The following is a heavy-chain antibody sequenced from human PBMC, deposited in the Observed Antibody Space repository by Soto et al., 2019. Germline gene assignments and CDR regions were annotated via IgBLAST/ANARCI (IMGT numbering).Heavy chain of an antibody. D-gene: IGHD2-15*01. CDR2: IDYNGVT. CDR1: GGSIYRSGYY. J-gene: IGHJ4*02. CDR3: GKVLVGATGHTDSDS. V-gene: IGHV4-39*01. Sequence: XETLSLTCTVSGGSIYRSGYYWGWIRQPPGRGLEWIGNIDYNGVTYSNPSLKSRVTISRDTSKNQFSLKLTSVTAADTALYYCGKVLVGATGHTDSDSWGPGTLVTVSS.